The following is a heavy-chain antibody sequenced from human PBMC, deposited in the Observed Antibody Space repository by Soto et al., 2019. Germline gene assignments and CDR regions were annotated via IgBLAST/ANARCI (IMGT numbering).Heavy chain of an antibody. CDR1: GYTFTSYG. V-gene: IGHV1-18*01. CDR2: ISAYNGNT. Sequence: ASVKVSCKASGYTFTSYGISWVRQAPGQGLEWMGWISAYNGNTNYAQKLQGRVTMTTDTSTSTAYMELRSLRSDDTAVYYCARVLRFLEWLLSDYYYYGMDVWGQGTTVTVYS. D-gene: IGHD3-3*01. CDR3: ARVLRFLEWLLSDYYYYGMDV. J-gene: IGHJ6*02.